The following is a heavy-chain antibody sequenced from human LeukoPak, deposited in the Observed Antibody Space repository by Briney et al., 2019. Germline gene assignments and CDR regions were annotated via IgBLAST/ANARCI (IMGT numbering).Heavy chain of an antibody. D-gene: IGHD5-12*01. CDR2: IRHDGHT. CDR3: ARQVATKGEWAFDV. Sequence: SETLSLTCTVSGFFSTGYYWGWIRQPPGKGLEWIASIRHDGHTYYNPSLKSQVTLSVDMSRNQFSLKLNSLTAADTAVYYCARQVATKGEWAFDVWGQGTMVTVSS. V-gene: IGHV4-38-2*02. CDR1: GFFSTGYY. J-gene: IGHJ3*01.